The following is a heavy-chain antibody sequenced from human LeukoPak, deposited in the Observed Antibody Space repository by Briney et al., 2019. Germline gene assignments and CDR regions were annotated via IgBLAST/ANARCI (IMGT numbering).Heavy chain of an antibody. CDR3: ARDPHYGSGRHFDY. J-gene: IGHJ4*02. Sequence: GGSLILSCAASGFPFSSYAMHWVRQAPGKGLEWVAVISYDGSNKYYADSVKGRFTISRDNSKNTLYLQMNSLRAEDTAVYYCARDPHYGSGRHFDYWGQGTLVTVSS. CDR1: GFPFSSYA. V-gene: IGHV3-30*04. CDR2: ISYDGSNK. D-gene: IGHD3-10*01.